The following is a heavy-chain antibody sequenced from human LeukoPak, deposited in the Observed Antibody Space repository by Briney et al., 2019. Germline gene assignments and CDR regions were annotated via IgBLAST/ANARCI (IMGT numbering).Heavy chain of an antibody. D-gene: IGHD6-6*01. CDR1: GGTFSSYA. CDR3: AREVAARHYYYYMDV. Sequence: GASVKVSCKASGGTFSSYAISWVRQAPGQGLEWMGGIIPIFGTANYAQKFQGRVTITADESTSTAYMELSSLRSEDTAVYYCAREVAARHYYYYMDVWGKGTTVTVSS. V-gene: IGHV1-69*13. J-gene: IGHJ6*03. CDR2: IIPIFGTA.